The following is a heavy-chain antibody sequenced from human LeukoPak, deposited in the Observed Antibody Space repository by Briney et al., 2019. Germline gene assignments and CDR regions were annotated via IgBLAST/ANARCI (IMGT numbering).Heavy chain of an antibody. V-gene: IGHV4-38-2*02. CDR1: GYSISSCYY. CDR2: IYHSGST. D-gene: IGHD1-1*01. J-gene: IGHJ5*02. CDR3: ARIVGATTFSNNWFDP. Sequence: PSETLSLTCTVSGYSISSCYYWGWIRPPPREGLGWIGSIYHSGSTYYNPSLKSRVTISGDTAKNHFSLKLSSVTAADTAVYYCARIVGATTFSNNWFDPWGQGTLVTVSS.